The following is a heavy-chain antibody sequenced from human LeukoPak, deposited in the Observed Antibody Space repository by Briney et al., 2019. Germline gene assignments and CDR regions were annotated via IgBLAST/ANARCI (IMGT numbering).Heavy chain of an antibody. J-gene: IGHJ3*02. V-gene: IGHV4-39*01. CDR1: GGSISSSSYY. CDR2: IYYSGST. D-gene: IGHD6-19*01. CDR3: ARHEYSSGWWGDDAFDI. Sequence: PSETLSLTCTVPGGSISSSSYYWGWIRQPPGKGLEWIESIYYSGSTYYNPSLKSRITISVDTSKNQFSLKLSSVTAADTAVYYCARHEYSSGWWGDDAFDIWGQGTMVTVSS.